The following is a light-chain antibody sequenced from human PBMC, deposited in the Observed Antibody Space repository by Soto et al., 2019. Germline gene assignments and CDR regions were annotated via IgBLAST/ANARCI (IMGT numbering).Light chain of an antibody. V-gene: IGKV4-1*01. CDR2: WAS. Sequence: DIVMTQSPDSLAVSLGERATINCKSSQSVLYSSNHKNFLAWYQQKPGQPPKLLFYWASTRESGVPDRFSGSGSGTDFTLTISSLQAEDVAVYYCQQYYSSPFTFGGGTKVEI. CDR1: QSVLYSSNHKNF. CDR3: QQYYSSPFT. J-gene: IGKJ4*01.